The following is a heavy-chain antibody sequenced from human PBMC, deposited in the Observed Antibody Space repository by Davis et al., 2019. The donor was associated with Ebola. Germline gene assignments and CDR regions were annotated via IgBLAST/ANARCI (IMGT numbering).Heavy chain of an antibody. CDR2: ISYTGST. V-gene: IGHV4-59*01. CDR3: ARGTSSSGWFFDY. J-gene: IGHJ4*02. D-gene: IGHD6-19*01. Sequence: PSETLSLTCTVSGGSITGYYWNWIRQSPGKGLEWIGYISYTGSTNYNPSLKSRVTISVGTSKNQFSLNLTSVTAADTAIYYCARGTSSSGWFFDYWGQGTLVTVSS. CDR1: GGSITGYY.